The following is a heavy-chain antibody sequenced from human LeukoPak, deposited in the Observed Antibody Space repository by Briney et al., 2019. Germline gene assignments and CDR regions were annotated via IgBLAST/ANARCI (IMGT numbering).Heavy chain of an antibody. J-gene: IGHJ4*02. CDR1: GDSISSGGYY. CDR2: ISYSGNT. V-gene: IGHV4-31*03. D-gene: IGHD3-3*01. Sequence: PSETLSLTCTVSGDSISSGGYYWSWIRQHPGKGLEWIGYISYSGNTYYNPSLKSRAAISADTPKNQFSLKLSSTTAADTAVYYCARRASITIFGVAGNLDYWGQGTLVTVSS. CDR3: ARRASITIFGVAGNLDY.